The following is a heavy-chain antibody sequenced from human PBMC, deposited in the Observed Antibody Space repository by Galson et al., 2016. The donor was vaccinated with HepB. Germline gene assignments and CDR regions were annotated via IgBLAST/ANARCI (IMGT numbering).Heavy chain of an antibody. D-gene: IGHD5-12*01. Sequence: SETLSLTCAVSGDSISSGNWWSWVRQPPGKGLEWIGEIFHSGSTNYNPSLKSRVTISVDQSKNQFSLRLSSVTAADTAVYYCARGDLVRWGQGTLVTVSS. CDR2: IFHSGST. CDR3: ARGDLVR. V-gene: IGHV4-4*02. J-gene: IGHJ4*02. CDR1: GDSISSGNW.